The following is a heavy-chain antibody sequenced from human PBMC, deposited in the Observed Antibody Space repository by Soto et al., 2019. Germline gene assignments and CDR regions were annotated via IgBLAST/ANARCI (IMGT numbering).Heavy chain of an antibody. CDR3: AKDQRAQLRLGDRNWFDP. D-gene: IGHD3-16*01. V-gene: IGHV3-9*01. Sequence: ALRLSCAASGFTFDDYAMHWVRQAPGKGLEWVSGISWNSGSIGYADSVKGRFTISRDNAKNSLYLQMNSLRAEDTALYYCAKDQRAQLRLGDRNWFDPWGQGT. CDR2: ISWNSGSI. CDR1: GFTFDDYA. J-gene: IGHJ5*02.